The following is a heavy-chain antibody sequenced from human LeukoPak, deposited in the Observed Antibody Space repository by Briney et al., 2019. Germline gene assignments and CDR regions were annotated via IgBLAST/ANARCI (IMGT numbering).Heavy chain of an antibody. CDR2: VSSDGTTT. D-gene: IGHD1-20*01. CDR1: GFSLNSHW. CDR3: TRALTGSRNAFDI. V-gene: IGHV3-74*01. Sequence: PGGSLRLSCEASGFSLNSHWMHWVRQVPGKGLVWVSRVSSDGTTTYYADSVRGRFTISRDSAKNTLSLQMNSLRAEDTALYYCTRALTGSRNAFDIWGQGTMVTVSS. J-gene: IGHJ3*02.